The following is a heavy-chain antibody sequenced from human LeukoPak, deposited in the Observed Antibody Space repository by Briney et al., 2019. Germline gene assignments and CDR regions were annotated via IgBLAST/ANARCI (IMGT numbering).Heavy chain of an antibody. V-gene: IGHV1-69*05. Sequence: SVKVSCKASGGTFSSYAISWVRQAPRQGLEWMGGIIPIFGTANYAQKFQGRVTITTDESTSTAYMELSSLRSEDTAVYYCASWYYSSGSYHTPAKGSFDIWGQGTMVTVSS. CDR1: GGTFSSYA. J-gene: IGHJ3*02. CDR3: ASWYYSSGSYHTPAKGSFDI. D-gene: IGHD3-10*01. CDR2: IIPIFGTA.